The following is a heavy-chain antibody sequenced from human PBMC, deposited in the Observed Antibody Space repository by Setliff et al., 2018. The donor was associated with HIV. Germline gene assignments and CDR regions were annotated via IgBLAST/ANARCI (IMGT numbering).Heavy chain of an antibody. CDR2: ILPLSGAG. D-gene: IGHD3-22*01. J-gene: IGHJ4*02. CDR1: GGTFSNYA. CDR3: ATYYFDSSGYYRASYFEY. V-gene: IGHV1-69*13. Sequence: WASVKVSCKASGGTFSNYAISWVRQAPGQGLEWMGGILPLSGAGNYAQKFQGRVTITADESTRTTHLDLSSLRSEDTAFYYCATYYFDSSGYYRASYFEYWGQGTLVTVSS.